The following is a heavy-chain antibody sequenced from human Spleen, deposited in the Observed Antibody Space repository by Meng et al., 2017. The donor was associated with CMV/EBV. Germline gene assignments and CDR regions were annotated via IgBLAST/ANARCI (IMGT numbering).Heavy chain of an antibody. CDR3: ARGESSYYDFWSGYLDPNWFDP. V-gene: IGHV4-34*01. CDR1: GGSFSGYY. Sequence: SETLSLTCAVYGGSFSGYYWSWIRQLPGKGLEWIGEINHSGSTNYNPSLKSRVTISVDTSKNQFSLKLSSVTAADTAVYYCARGESSYYDFWSGYLDPNWFDPWGQGTLVTVSS. D-gene: IGHD3-3*01. CDR2: INHSGST. J-gene: IGHJ5*02.